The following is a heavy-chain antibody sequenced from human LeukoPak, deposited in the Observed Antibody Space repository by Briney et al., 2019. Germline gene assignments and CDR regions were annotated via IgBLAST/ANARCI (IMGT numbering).Heavy chain of an antibody. J-gene: IGHJ4*02. CDR1: GGSFSGYC. D-gene: IGHD5-24*01. CDR3: ARAREMATIAGYFDY. CDR2: INHSGST. Sequence: PSETLSLTCAVYGGSFSGYCWSWIRQPPGKGLEWIGEINHSGSTNYNPPLKSRVTISVDTSKNQFSLKLSSVTAADTAVYYRARAREMATIAGYFDYWGQGNLVTVSS. V-gene: IGHV4-34*01.